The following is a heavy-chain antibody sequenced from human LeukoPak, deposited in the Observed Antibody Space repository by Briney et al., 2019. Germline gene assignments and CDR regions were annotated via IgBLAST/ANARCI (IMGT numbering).Heavy chain of an antibody. J-gene: IGHJ3*01. V-gene: IGHV4-39*01. D-gene: IGHD6-25*01. CDR2: IYYGGTT. CDR1: GGSFSGYY. Sequence: SETLSLTCAVYGGSFSGYYWGWIRQPPGKGLEWILSIYYGGTTYYNPSLKSRVTKSVDTSKNQFSLNLYSVTAADTAVYYCGASSGWGAFDVWGRGTMVTVSS. CDR3: GASSGWGAFDV.